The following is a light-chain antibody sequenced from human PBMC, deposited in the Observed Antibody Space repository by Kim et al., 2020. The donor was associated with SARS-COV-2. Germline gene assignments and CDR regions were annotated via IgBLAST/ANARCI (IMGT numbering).Light chain of an antibody. Sequence: QSALTQPASVSGSPGQSITISCTGTISDVGGYNYVSWYQQHPGKAPKVMIYDVSKRPSGVSNRFSGSQSGNTASLTISGLQAEDEAEYYCSSYTSRNTLVFGTGTKVTV. CDR2: DVS. J-gene: IGLJ1*01. CDR1: ISDVGGYNY. V-gene: IGLV2-14*03. CDR3: SSYTSRNTLV.